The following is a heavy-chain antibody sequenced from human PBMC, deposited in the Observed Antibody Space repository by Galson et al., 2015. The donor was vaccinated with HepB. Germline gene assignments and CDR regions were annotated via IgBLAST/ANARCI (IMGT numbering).Heavy chain of an antibody. D-gene: IGHD6-19*01. CDR3: IRLGDLSGYSSG. CDR1: GFTFGGSA. J-gene: IGHJ4*02. Sequence: SLRLSCAASGFTFGGSAIHWVRQASGTGLEWVGLIRSKGSNYATAYVASVEGRFTISRDDSKNTSYLLMKSLKTEDTAVYYCIRLGDLSGYSSGWGQGTLVTVSS. CDR2: IRSKGSNYAT. V-gene: IGHV3-73*01.